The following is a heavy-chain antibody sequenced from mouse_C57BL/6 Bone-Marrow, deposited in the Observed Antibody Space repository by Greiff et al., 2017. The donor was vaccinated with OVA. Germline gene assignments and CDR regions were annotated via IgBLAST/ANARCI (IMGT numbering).Heavy chain of an antibody. V-gene: IGHV14-4*01. J-gene: IGHJ3*01. CDR1: GFNIKDDY. CDR3: TRDYGAWFAY. CDR2: IDPENGDT. D-gene: IGHD1-1*01. Sequence: VQLKESGAELVRAGASVKLSCTASGFNIKDDYMHWVKQRPEQGLEWIGWIDPENGDTEYASKFQGKATITADTSSNTAYLQLSSLTSEDTAVYYCTRDYGAWFAYWGQGTLVTVSA.